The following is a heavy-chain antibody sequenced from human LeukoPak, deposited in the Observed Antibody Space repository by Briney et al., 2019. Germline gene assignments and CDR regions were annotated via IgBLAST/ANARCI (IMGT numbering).Heavy chain of an antibody. CDR1: GFTFSSYA. Sequence: GGSLRLSCAASGFTFSSYAMHWARRAPGKGLEWVAVISYDGSNKYYADSVKGRFTISRDNSKNTLYLQMNSLRAEDTAVYYCARARRGCSSTSCYGGNFDYWGQGTLVTVSS. V-gene: IGHV3-30-3*01. CDR3: ARARRGCSSTSCYGGNFDY. CDR2: ISYDGSNK. J-gene: IGHJ4*02. D-gene: IGHD2-2*01.